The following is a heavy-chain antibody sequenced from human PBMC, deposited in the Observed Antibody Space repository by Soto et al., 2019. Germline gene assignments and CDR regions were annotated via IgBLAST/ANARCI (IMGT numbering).Heavy chain of an antibody. V-gene: IGHV1-69*06. CDR1: GGTFSSYS. Sequence: ASVKVSCKGSGGTFSSYSISWVLQAPGQGLEWMGGIIPIFGTANYAQKFQGRVTITAGKSTSTAYMELSSLRSEDTAVYYCARVVPAAPPGNWFDPWGQGTLVTVSS. CDR2: IIPIFGTA. CDR3: ARVVPAAPPGNWFDP. D-gene: IGHD2-2*01. J-gene: IGHJ5*02.